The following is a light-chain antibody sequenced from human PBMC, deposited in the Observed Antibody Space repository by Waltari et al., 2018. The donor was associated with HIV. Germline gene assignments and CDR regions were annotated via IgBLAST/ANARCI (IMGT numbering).Light chain of an antibody. V-gene: IGLV1-44*01. CDR2: SYD. CDR1: NSNIGSNT. Sequence: QSVLTQPPSASGTPGQRVTISCSGSNSNIGSNTVSWYQQLPGTAPNLLIYSYDQRPSGVPDRFSSSKSGTSASLAISGLQSEDEADYYCAVWDDGLNGPEFGGGTKLTVL. CDR3: AVWDDGLNGPE. J-gene: IGLJ3*02.